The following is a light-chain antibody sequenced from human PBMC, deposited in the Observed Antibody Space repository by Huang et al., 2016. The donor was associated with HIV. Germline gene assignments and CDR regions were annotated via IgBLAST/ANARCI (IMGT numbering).Light chain of an antibody. CDR3: QQYDNLYT. J-gene: IGKJ2*01. V-gene: IGKV1-33*01. Sequence: IQMTQSPASLSASVGDRVTISCQASQDIRNYLNWYQQKPRKAPTLLIYGASNLETGVPSRFSGNGSGTDFTITINSLQSEDIATYYCQQYDNLYTFGQGTRVEIK. CDR1: QDIRNY. CDR2: GAS.